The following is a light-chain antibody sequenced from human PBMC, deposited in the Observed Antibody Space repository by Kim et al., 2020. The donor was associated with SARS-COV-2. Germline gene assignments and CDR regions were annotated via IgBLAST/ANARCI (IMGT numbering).Light chain of an antibody. CDR3: QQYNNWPPVQI. J-gene: IGKJ3*01. CDR1: QSVSSN. CDR2: GAS. Sequence: EIVMTQSPATLSVSPGERATLSCRASQSVSSNLAWYQQKPGQAPRLLIYGASTRATGIPARFSGSGSGTEFTLTISSLQSEDFAVYYCQQYNNWPPVQIFGPGTRVDIK. V-gene: IGKV3-15*01.